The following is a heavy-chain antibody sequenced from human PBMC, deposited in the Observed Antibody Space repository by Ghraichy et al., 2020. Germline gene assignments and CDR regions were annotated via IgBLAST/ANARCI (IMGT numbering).Heavy chain of an antibody. CDR3: AKQKGRGPAFDV. D-gene: IGHD3/OR15-3a*01. CDR1: GFTFTLFS. CDR2: IGGSGSPS. Sequence: GGSPRLSCAASGFTFTLFSMSWVRQSPGKGLEWVSSIGGSGSPSFHADSVNGRFTISRDNSNNTLYLQMNSLRFDDTAIYYCAKQKGRGPAFDVWGPGTMVTVSS. J-gene: IGHJ3*01. V-gene: IGHV3-23*01.